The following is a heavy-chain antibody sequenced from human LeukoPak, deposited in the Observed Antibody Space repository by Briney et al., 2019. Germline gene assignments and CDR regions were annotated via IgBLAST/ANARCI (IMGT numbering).Heavy chain of an antibody. D-gene: IGHD2-2*01. J-gene: IGHJ4*02. Sequence: GSLRLSCAASGFTSSAYDMHWVRQITGGGLEWVSTSGTVGDTFYSDSVKGRFTISSENAKNSVHLQMNSLRVEDSAIYFCVRAAMPYIINGRRFDYWGQGTLVTVSS. CDR2: SGTVGDT. V-gene: IGHV3-13*04. CDR1: GFTSSAYD. CDR3: VRAAMPYIINGRRFDY.